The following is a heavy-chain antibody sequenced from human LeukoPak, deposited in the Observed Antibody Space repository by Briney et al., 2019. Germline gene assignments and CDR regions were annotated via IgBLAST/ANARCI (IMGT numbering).Heavy chain of an antibody. Sequence: GASLKISCKGSGYIFTSYWIGWVRQMPGKGLEWMGIIYPGDSDTRYSPSFQGQVTISADKSISTAYLQWSSLKASDTAMYYCARYYYGSGSYYTNFDYWGQGTLVTVSS. J-gene: IGHJ4*02. D-gene: IGHD3-10*01. V-gene: IGHV5-51*01. CDR3: ARYYYGSGSYYTNFDY. CDR1: GYIFTSYW. CDR2: IYPGDSDT.